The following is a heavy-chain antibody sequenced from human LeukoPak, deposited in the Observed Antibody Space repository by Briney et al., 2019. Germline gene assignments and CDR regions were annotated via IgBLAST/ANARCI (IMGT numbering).Heavy chain of an antibody. D-gene: IGHD2-21*01. CDR1: GYSISSDYY. V-gene: IGHV4-38-2*01. J-gene: IGHJ4*02. CDR2: IHYSGRT. Sequence: SETLSLTCAVSGYSISSDYYWSWLRQPPGKALEWVGSIHYSGRTYYNPSLKSRVTISVDTSKNQFSLKLSSVTAADTAVYYCARRLYNNVGFDYWGQGTLVTVSS. CDR3: ARRLYNNVGFDY.